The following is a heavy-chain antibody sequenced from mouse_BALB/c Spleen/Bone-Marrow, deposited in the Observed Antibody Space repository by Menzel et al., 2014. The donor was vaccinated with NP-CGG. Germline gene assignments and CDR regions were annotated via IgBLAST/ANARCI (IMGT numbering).Heavy chain of an antibody. J-gene: IGHJ2*01. CDR2: ISDGGSYT. CDR1: GFTFSDYY. CDR3: ARVSYDYFDY. Sequence: EVQGVESGGGLVKPGGSLKLSCAASGFTFSDYYMYWVRLTPEKRLEWVATISDGGSYTYYPDSVKGRFTISRDNAKNNLYLQMSSLKSEDTAMYYCARVSYDYFDYWGQGTTLTVSS. V-gene: IGHV5-4*02. D-gene: IGHD2-4*01.